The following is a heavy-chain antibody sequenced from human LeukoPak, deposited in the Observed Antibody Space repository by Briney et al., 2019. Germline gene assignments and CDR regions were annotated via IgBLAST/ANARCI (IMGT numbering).Heavy chain of an antibody. D-gene: IGHD1-26*01. CDR1: GYTFTSYY. CDR3: ARRPQYSGSYYDDAFDI. CDR2: INPSGGST. V-gene: IGHV1-46*01. J-gene: IGHJ3*02. Sequence: ASVKVSCKASGYTFTSYYTHWVRQAPGQGLEWMGIINPSGGSTSYAQKFQGRVTMTRDTSTSTVYMELSSLRSEDTAVYYCARRPQYSGSYYDDAFDIWGQGTMVTVSS.